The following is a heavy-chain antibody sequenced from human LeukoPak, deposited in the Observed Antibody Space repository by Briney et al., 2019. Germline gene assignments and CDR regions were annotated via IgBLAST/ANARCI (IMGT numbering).Heavy chain of an antibody. J-gene: IGHJ5*02. Sequence: GGSLRLSCAASGFTFSSFGMHWVRQAPGEGLEWVAYIGYSGSDIYYADSVKGRFTISRDNSKNTLYLQMNSLRAEDTAVYYCAKVKWELRTDWFDPWGQGTLVTVSS. CDR3: AKVKWELRTDWFDP. CDR2: IGYSGSDI. CDR1: GFTFSSFG. D-gene: IGHD1-26*01. V-gene: IGHV3-30*02.